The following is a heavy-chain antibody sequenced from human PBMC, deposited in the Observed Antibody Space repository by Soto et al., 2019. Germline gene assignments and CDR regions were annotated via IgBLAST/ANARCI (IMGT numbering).Heavy chain of an antibody. CDR2: ISSVSSRR. CDR1: GFTSGCYG. V-gene: IGHV3-48*02. J-gene: IGHJ4*02. Sequence: GGSLRLSCAASGFTSGCYGMNWVRQAPGKGLEGIAAISSVSSRRYYGDFVRGRLTICRDTAKNSLYLQINSLRDEDTAVYFCVREDILGARSFDYWGRGTRVTVSS. CDR3: VREDILGARSFDY. D-gene: IGHD1-26*01.